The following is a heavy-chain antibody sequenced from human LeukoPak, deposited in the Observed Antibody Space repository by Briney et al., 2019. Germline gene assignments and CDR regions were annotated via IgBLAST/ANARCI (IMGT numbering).Heavy chain of an antibody. Sequence: GGSLRLSCAASGFTFSDYYMSWIRQAPGKGLEWVSYISSSGSTIYYADSVKGRFTISRDNAKNSLYLQMNSLRAEDTAVYYCARDMGYYDSSGYSSRYYYYYMDVWGKGTTVTISS. CDR2: ISSSGSTI. CDR1: GFTFSDYY. V-gene: IGHV3-11*01. CDR3: ARDMGYYDSSGYSSRYYYYYMDV. J-gene: IGHJ6*03. D-gene: IGHD3-22*01.